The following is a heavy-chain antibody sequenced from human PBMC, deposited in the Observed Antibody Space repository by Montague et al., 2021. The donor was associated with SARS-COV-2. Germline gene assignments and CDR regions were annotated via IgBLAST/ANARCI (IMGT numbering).Heavy chain of an antibody. CDR1: GGSISSGSYY. J-gene: IGHJ4*02. CDR2: IYTSGTT. Sequence: TLSLTCTVSGGSISSGSYYWSWIRQPAGKGLEWIGRIYTSGTTDYSFSLKSRVTISVDTSKNQFSLKLTPVTAADTAVYYCARAHSGSWAHLDNWGQGGLVTVSS. V-gene: IGHV4-61*02. CDR3: ARAHSGSWAHLDN. D-gene: IGHD5-12*01.